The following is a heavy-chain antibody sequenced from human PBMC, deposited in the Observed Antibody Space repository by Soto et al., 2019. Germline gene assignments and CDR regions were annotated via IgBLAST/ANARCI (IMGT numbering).Heavy chain of an antibody. CDR3: AREPGEIYYYYGMDV. CDR1: GYTFTSYG. D-gene: IGHD3-10*01. Sequence: GASVKVSCKASGYTFTSYGISWVRQAPGQGLEWMGWISAYNGNTNYAQKLQGRVTMTTDTSTSTAYMELRSLRSDDTAVYYCAREPGEIYYYYGMDVWGQGTTVTVSS. J-gene: IGHJ6*02. CDR2: ISAYNGNT. V-gene: IGHV1-18*01.